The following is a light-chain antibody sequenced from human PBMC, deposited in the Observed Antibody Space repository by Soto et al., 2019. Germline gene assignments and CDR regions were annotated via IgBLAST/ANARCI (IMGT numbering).Light chain of an antibody. Sequence: EIVLTQSPATLSLSPGERAPLSCRASQSVSDKLAWYQQKPGQAPRLLIYHASARATGIPARFSGSGSGTEFTLTISGLQSEDFAVYYCQQYNNWPPWTFGQGTKVDIK. CDR1: QSVSDK. J-gene: IGKJ1*01. CDR3: QQYNNWPPWT. V-gene: IGKV3-15*01. CDR2: HAS.